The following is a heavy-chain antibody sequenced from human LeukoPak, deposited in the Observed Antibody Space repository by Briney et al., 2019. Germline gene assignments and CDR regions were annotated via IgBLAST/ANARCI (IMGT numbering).Heavy chain of an antibody. CDR2: INPNSGGT. CDR3: ASSVDYYGSGSYYNPLDY. V-gene: IGHV1-2*02. J-gene: IGHJ4*02. D-gene: IGHD3-10*01. CDR1: GYTFTGYN. Sequence: ASVKDSCKASGYTFTGYNMHRVRQAPGQGLEWMGWINPNSGGTHYAQTLQGRVTMTRDMSISTAYMELSSLRSDDTAVYYCASSVDYYGSGSYYNPLDYWGQGTLVTVSS.